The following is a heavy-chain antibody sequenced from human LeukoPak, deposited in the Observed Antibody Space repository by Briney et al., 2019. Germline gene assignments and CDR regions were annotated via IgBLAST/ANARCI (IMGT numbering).Heavy chain of an antibody. V-gene: IGHV6-1*01. CDR2: TYYRSKWCN. J-gene: IGHJ4*02. CDR1: GDSVSGNSGA. Sequence: SQTLSLTCAIFGDSVSGNSGAWNWIRQSPSRGLEWLGRTYYRSKWCNDYAVSVKSRISINPDTSKNQFSLQLSSVTPEDTAVYYCARSRIGFIDYWGQGTLVTVSS. CDR3: ARSRIGFIDY.